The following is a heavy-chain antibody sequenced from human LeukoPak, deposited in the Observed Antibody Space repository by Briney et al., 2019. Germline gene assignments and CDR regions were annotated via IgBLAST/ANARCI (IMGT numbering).Heavy chain of an antibody. V-gene: IGHV4-61*02. CDR2: IYTSGST. Sequence: PSQTLSLTCTVSGGSISSGSYYWSWIRQPAGKGLEWIGRIYTSGSTNYNPSLKSRFTISVDTSKNQFSLKLSSVTAADTAVYYCARDRRAVTTLNWYFDLWGRGTLVTVSS. CDR3: ARDRRAVTTLNWYFDL. J-gene: IGHJ2*01. CDR1: GGSISSGSYY. D-gene: IGHD4-17*01.